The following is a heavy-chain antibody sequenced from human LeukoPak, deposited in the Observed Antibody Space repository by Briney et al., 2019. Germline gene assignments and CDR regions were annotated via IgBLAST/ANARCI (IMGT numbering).Heavy chain of an antibody. J-gene: IGHJ4*02. CDR2: TYYSGST. Sequence: SETLSLTCTVSGGSISSGDYYWSWIRQPPGKGLEWIGYTYYSGSTYYNPSLKSRVTISVDTSKNQFSLKLSSVTAADTAVYYCARGQPYYDFWSGKGGFDYWGQGTLVTVSS. V-gene: IGHV4-30-4*08. D-gene: IGHD3-3*01. CDR3: ARGQPYYDFWSGKGGFDY. CDR1: GGSISSGDYY.